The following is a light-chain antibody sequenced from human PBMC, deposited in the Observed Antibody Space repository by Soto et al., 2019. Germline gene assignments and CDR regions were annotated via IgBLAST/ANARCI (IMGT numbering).Light chain of an antibody. J-gene: IGKJ5*01. V-gene: IGKV3-20*01. CDR2: GAS. Sequence: ESVLTQSPGTLSLSPGERATLSCRASQSVSSSYLAWYQQKPGQAPRLLIYGASSRATGIPDRFSGSGSGTDFTLTISRLEPEDFAVYYCQQYGSSPPGFGQGTRLE. CDR1: QSVSSSY. CDR3: QQYGSSPPG.